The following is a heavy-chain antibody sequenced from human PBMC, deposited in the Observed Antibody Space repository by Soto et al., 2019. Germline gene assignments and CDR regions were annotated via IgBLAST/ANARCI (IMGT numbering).Heavy chain of an antibody. CDR1: GYTFTSYV. V-gene: IGHV1-3*01. CDR3: ARSIVVVTAADY. Sequence: ASVKVSCKASGYTFTSYVMHWVRQAPGQRLEWMGWINAGNGNTKYSQKFQGRVTITRDTSASTAYMELSSLRSEDTAVYYCARSIVVVTAADYWGQGTLVTVSS. CDR2: INAGNGNT. J-gene: IGHJ4*02. D-gene: IGHD2-21*02.